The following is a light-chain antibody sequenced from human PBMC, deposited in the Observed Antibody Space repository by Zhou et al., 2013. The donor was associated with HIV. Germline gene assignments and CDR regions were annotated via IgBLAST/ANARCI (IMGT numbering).Light chain of an antibody. V-gene: IGKV3-11*01. CDR3: QQRSSWPLT. Sequence: ETVLTQSPATVSLSPGERATLSCRASQSVSSYLAWYQQKPGQAPRLLIYDASNRATGIPARFSGSGSGTDFTLTISSLEPEDFAVYYCQQRSSWPLTFGRRDQGGDQT. CDR2: DAS. CDR1: QSVSSY. J-gene: IGKJ4*01.